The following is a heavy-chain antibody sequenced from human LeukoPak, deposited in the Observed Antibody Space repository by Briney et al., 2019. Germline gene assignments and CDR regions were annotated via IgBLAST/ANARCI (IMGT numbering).Heavy chain of an antibody. V-gene: IGHV4-61*02. CDR3: ARDPVDYDFWSGHFDY. CDR1: GGSISSGSYY. D-gene: IGHD3-3*01. CDR2: IYTSGST. Sequence: SETLSLTCTVSGGSISSGSYYWSWIRQPAGKGLEWIGRIYTSGSTNYNPSLKSRVTISVDTSKNQFSLKLGSVTAADTAVYYCARDPVDYDFWSGHFDYWGQGTLVTVSS. J-gene: IGHJ4*02.